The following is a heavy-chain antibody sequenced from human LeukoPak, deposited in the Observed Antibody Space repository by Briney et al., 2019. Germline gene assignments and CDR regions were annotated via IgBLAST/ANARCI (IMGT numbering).Heavy chain of an antibody. J-gene: IGHJ4*02. V-gene: IGHV4-61*02. CDR1: GGSLSSGSYY. CDR3: AREGDYYYDSSGRID. CDR2: IYTSGST. Sequence: PSQTLSLTCMVAGGSLSSGSYYWSWLRQPGGRGVEWIGCIYTSGSTNYNPSLKSRVTISVDTSKNHFSLKLSSVTAADTAVYYCAREGDYYYDSSGRIDWGQGTLVTVSS. D-gene: IGHD3-22*01.